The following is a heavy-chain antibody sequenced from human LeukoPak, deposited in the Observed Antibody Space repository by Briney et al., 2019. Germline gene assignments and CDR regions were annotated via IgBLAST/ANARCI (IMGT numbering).Heavy chain of an antibody. Sequence: GGSLRLSCAASGFTFDDYAMHWVRQAPGKGLEWVSGISWNSGSIGYADSVKGRFTISRDNSKNTLYLQMGSLRAEDMAVYYCARAFYYDSSGYLHWGQGTLVTVSS. D-gene: IGHD3-22*01. CDR1: GFTFDDYA. CDR3: ARAFYYDSSGYLH. CDR2: ISWNSGSI. J-gene: IGHJ4*02. V-gene: IGHV3-9*03.